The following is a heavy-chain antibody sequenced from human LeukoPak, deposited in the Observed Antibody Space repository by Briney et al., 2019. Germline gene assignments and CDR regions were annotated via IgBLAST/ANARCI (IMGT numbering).Heavy chain of an antibody. V-gene: IGHV3-7*03. CDR2: IKQDGSEK. Sequence: GGSLRLSCAASGFTFSTYRMSWVRQAPGKGLKWVANIKQDGSEKHYVDSVKGRFTISRDDAKNSLYLQMNSLKSEDTAVYYCVTEVSGSFPTWGQGTLVTVSS. CDR1: GFTFSTYR. CDR3: VTEVSGSFPT. D-gene: IGHD1-26*01. J-gene: IGHJ4*02.